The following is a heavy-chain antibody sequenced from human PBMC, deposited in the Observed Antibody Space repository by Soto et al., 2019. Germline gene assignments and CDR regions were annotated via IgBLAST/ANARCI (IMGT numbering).Heavy chain of an antibody. V-gene: IGHV3-49*03. D-gene: IGHD3-22*01. CDR3: TREQRPGGLVVVINVY. CDR1: GFTFGDYA. Sequence: GGSLRLSCTASGFTFGDYAMSWFRQAPGKGLEWVGFIRSKAYGGTTEYAVSVKGRFTISGDDSKSIAYLQMNSLKTEDTAVYYCTREQRPGGLVVVINVYWGQGTLVTVSS. J-gene: IGHJ4*02. CDR2: IRSKAYGGTT.